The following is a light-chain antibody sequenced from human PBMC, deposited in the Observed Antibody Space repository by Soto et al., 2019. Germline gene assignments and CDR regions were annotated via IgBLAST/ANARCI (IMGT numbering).Light chain of an antibody. V-gene: IGKV3-11*01. CDR1: QSFRGL. Sequence: EVVVTQSPVPLSLSPGERATLSCRASQSFRGLLAWYQQKPGQAPRLLIYDAYNRATGIPPRFSGSGSGTDFTLTISSLEPEDSAVYYCQQSFSTPTFGQGTRLEIK. J-gene: IGKJ5*01. CDR3: QQSFSTPT. CDR2: DAY.